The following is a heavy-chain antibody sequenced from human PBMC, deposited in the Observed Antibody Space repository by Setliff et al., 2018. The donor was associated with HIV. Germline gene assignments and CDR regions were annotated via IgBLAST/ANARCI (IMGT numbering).Heavy chain of an antibody. CDR2: FYYSGTT. Sequence: PSETLSLTCSVSGGSINNYYWSWIRQPPGKGLEWIGSFYYSGTTYYNPSLKSRVTISVDTSKNHFSLNLRSVTAADTAVYYCARDVMEWFGNYFDNWGQGALVTVSS. V-gene: IGHV4-39*02. CDR3: ARDVMEWFGNYFDN. J-gene: IGHJ4*02. CDR1: GGSINNYY. D-gene: IGHD3-3*01.